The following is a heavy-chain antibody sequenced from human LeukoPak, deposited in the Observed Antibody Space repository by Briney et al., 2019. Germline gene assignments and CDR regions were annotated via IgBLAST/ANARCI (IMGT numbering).Heavy chain of an antibody. J-gene: IGHJ3*02. Sequence: SVKVSCKASGGTFSSYAISWVRQAPGQGLERMGRIIPIFGTANYAQKFQGRVTITTDESTSTAYMELSSLRSEDTAVYYCARVSMIVVGSAFDIWGQGTMVTVSS. CDR2: IIPIFGTA. V-gene: IGHV1-69*05. CDR1: GGTFSSYA. D-gene: IGHD3-22*01. CDR3: ARVSMIVVGSAFDI.